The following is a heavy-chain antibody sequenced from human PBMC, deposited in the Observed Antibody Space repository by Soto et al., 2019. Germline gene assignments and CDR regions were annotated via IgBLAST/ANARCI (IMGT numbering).Heavy chain of an antibody. CDR3: ARVTTVVTPVDYYYYGMDV. J-gene: IGHJ6*02. V-gene: IGHV5-51*01. D-gene: IGHD4-17*01. CDR2: IYPGDSDT. Sequence: GESLKISCKGSGYSFTSYWIGWVRQMPGKGLEWMGIIYPGDSDTRYSPSFQGQVTISADKSISTAYLQWSSLKASDTAMYYCARVTTVVTPVDYYYYGMDVWGQGTTVTSP. CDR1: GYSFTSYW.